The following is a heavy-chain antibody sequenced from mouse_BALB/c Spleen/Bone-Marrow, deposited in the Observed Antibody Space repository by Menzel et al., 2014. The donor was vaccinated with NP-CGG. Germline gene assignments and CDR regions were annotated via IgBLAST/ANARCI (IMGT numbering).Heavy chain of an antibody. CDR2: IHPNSGNT. CDR1: GYTFTSSW. J-gene: IGHJ2*01. CDR3: ARQHRYAYYFDY. Sequence: QVQLKESGSVLVRPGASVKLSCKASGYTFTSSWIHWAKQRPGQGHEWIGEIHPNSGNTDYNEKFKVNATLTVGTSSSTAYVDLSSLTAEDSAVYYWARQHRYAYYFDYWGQGTTLTVSS. V-gene: IGHV1S130*01. D-gene: IGHD2-14*01.